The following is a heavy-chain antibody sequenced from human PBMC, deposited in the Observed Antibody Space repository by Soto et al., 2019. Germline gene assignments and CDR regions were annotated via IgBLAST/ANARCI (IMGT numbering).Heavy chain of an antibody. CDR3: AKSSGWYVNNWLGP. J-gene: IGHJ5*02. CDR2: VTGSGGAT. D-gene: IGHD6-19*01. CDR1: GFTFSSYA. V-gene: IGHV3-23*01. Sequence: GSLRLSCEPSGFTFSSYAMSWVRQAPGKGLEWVSSVTGSGGATYHAESVKGRFTISRDNAKSTLYLQMNSLRADDTAIYYCAKSSGWYVNNWLGPWGQGTLVTVSS.